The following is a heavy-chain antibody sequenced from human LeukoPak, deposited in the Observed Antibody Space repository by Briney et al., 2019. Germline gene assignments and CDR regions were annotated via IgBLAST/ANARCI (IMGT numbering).Heavy chain of an antibody. D-gene: IGHD3-10*01. CDR2: MNPNSGNT. J-gene: IGHJ4*02. Sequence: ASVKVSSKASGYTFTSYDINWVRQATGQGLEWMGWMNPNSGNTGYAQKFQGRVTMTRNTSISTAYMELSSLRSEDTAVYYWARGRGGRGKADYWGQGTLVTVSS. CDR1: GYTFTSYD. CDR3: ARGRGGRGKADY. V-gene: IGHV1-8*01.